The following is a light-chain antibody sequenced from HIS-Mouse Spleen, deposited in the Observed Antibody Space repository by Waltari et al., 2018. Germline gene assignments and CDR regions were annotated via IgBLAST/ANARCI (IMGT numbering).Light chain of an antibody. CDR3: QSADSSGTYVV. CDR2: KDS. J-gene: IGLJ2*01. CDR1: ALPKQY. Sequence: VSVSPGQTARITCSGDALPKQYAYWYQQKPGQAPVLVIYKDSERPSGIPERFSGSSSGITVTLTISGVQAEDEADYYCQSADSSGTYVVFGGGTKLTVL. V-gene: IGLV3-25*03.